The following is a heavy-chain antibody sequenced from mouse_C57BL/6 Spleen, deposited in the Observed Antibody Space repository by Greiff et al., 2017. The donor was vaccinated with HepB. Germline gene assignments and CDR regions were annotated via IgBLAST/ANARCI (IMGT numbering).Heavy chain of an antibody. D-gene: IGHD2-4*01. V-gene: IGHV1-80*01. J-gene: IGHJ1*03. Sequence: QVQLQQSGAELVKPGASVKISCKASGYAFSSYWMNWVKQRPGKGLEWIGQIYPGDGDTNYNGKFKGKATLTADKSSRTADMQLSSLTSEDSAVYFCARSYDYDRGDWYFDVWGTGTTVTVSS. CDR2: IYPGDGDT. CDR3: ARSYDYDRGDWYFDV. CDR1: GYAFSSYW.